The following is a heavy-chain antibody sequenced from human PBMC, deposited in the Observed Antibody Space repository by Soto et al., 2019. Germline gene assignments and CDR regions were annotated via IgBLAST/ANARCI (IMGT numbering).Heavy chain of an antibody. V-gene: IGHV1-3*05. J-gene: IGHJ4*02. D-gene: IGHD2-21*02. CDR2: INAGNGNT. Sequence: QVQLVQSGAEEKKPGASVKVSCKASGYTFTSYAMHWVRKAPGQRLEWMGWINAGNGNTKYSQKFQGRVTITRDTSASTAYMGLSSLRSEDTAVYYCARSIVVVTALDYWGQGTLVTVSS. CDR1: GYTFTSYA. CDR3: ARSIVVVTALDY.